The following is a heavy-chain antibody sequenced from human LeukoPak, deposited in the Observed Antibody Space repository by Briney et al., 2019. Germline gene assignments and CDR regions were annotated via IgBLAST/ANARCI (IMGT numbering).Heavy chain of an antibody. Sequence: GASVKVSCKASGYTFTGYYMHWVRQAPGQGLEWMGWINPNSGGTNYAQKFQGRVTMTRDTSISTAYMELSRLRSDDTAMYYCARAIGSGWFAEYFQHWGQGTLVTVSS. J-gene: IGHJ1*01. CDR3: ARAIGSGWFAEYFQH. CDR2: INPNSGGT. V-gene: IGHV1-2*02. D-gene: IGHD6-19*01. CDR1: GYTFTGYY.